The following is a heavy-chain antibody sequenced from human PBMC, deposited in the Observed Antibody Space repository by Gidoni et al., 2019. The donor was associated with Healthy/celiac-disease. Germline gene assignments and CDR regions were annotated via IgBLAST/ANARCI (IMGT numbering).Heavy chain of an antibody. CDR2: IKQDGSEK. V-gene: IGHV3-7*03. CDR1: GFTFSGYW. Sequence: EVQLVESGGGLFQPGGSLRLSCAASGFTFSGYWMSWVRQATGKGLEWVANIKQDGSEKYYVDSVKGRFTISRDNAKNSLYLQMNSLRAEDTAVYYCARERFPTAALDVWGQGTTVTVSS. CDR3: ARERFPTAALDV. D-gene: IGHD3-3*01. J-gene: IGHJ6*02.